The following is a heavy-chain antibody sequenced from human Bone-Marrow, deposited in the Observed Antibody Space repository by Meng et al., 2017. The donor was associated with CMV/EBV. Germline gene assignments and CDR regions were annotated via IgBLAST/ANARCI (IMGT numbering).Heavy chain of an antibody. CDR3: AKRFGDNAFSFDS. J-gene: IGHJ4*02. CDR1: GFTFRNYA. D-gene: IGHD2-21*02. V-gene: IGHV3-23*01. CDR2: ITGSGGTT. Sequence: CAASGFTFRNYAMSWVRQAPGKGLEWVSGITGSGGTTYYADSVKGRFIISRDNSKSTLYLQMRSLRAEDTAVYYCAKRFGDNAFSFDSWGQGTLVTVSS.